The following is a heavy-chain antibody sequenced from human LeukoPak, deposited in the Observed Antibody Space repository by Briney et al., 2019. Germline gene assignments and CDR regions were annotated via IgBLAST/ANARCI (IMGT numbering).Heavy chain of an antibody. CDR3: ARVAAGSSKAFDI. J-gene: IGHJ3*02. CDR2: IYHSGST. Sequence: PSETLSLTCTVSGGSISSGGYYWSWIRQPPGKGLEWIGYIYHSGSTYYNPSLKSRVTISVDRSKNQFSLKLSSVTAADTAVYYCARVAAGSSKAFDIWGQGTMVTVSS. V-gene: IGHV4-30-2*01. D-gene: IGHD6-13*01. CDR1: GGSISSGGYY.